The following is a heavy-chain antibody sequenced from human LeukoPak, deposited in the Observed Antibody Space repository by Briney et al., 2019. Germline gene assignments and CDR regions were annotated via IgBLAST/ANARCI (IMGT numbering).Heavy chain of an antibody. CDR1: GYTFTSNY. D-gene: IGHD3-3*01. CDR3: ARGGAHDFWSGYYIRDKYYFDY. V-gene: IGHV1-46*01. Sequence: ASVKVSCKASGYTFTSNYIHWVRQAPGQGLEWMGMIYPRDGSTSYAQKFQGRVTMTRDTSTSTVYMELSSLRSEDTAVYYCARGGAHDFWSGYYIRDKYYFDYWGQGTLVTVSS. J-gene: IGHJ4*02. CDR2: IYPRDGST.